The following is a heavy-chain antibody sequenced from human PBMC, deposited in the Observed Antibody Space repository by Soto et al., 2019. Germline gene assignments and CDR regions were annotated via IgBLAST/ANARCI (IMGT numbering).Heavy chain of an antibody. V-gene: IGHV1-69*01. CDR1: GGTFSRHA. CDR2: IIPIFGTA. J-gene: IGHJ4*02. Sequence: QVQLVQSGAEVRKPGSSVKVYCKASGGTFSRHAISWVRQAPGQGLEWMGGIIPIFGTANHAQKFQGRVTIIADESTSTVYIELSSLRSEDTAMYYCARGWGYDSNDYYYAYWGQGTLVIVSS. D-gene: IGHD3-22*01. CDR3: ARGWGYDSNDYYYAY.